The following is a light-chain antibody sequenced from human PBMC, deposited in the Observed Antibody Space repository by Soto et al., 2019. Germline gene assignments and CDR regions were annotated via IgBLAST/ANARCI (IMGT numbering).Light chain of an antibody. CDR1: QSVSSY. CDR3: QQYGSSPGT. Sequence: IVLTQSPATLSLSPGERATLSCRASQSVSSYLAWYKQKPGQAPRVLSYDASNRATGIPARVSGSGSGTEFTLTISSLEPEDFEVYYCQQYGSSPGTFGQGTKVDIK. J-gene: IGKJ1*01. CDR2: DAS. V-gene: IGKV3-11*01.